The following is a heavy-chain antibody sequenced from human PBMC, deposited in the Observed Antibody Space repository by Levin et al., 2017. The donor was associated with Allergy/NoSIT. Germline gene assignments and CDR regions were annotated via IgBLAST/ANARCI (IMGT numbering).Heavy chain of an antibody. CDR1: GGSIRSYF. Sequence: SQTLSLTCTVSGGSIRSYFWSWIRQPPGKGLEWIGYMYSTGRTEYNPSFKSRVTISGDTSTNQFSLKLRSVTAGDAAVYYCARDAATNYDILTGHQIGNGSDVWGQGTTVTVS. V-gene: IGHV4-59*01. J-gene: IGHJ6*02. D-gene: IGHD3-9*01. CDR2: MYSTGRT. CDR3: ARDAATNYDILTGHQIGNGSDV.